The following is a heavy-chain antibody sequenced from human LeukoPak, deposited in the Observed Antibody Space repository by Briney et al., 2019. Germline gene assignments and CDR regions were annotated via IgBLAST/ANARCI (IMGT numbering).Heavy chain of an antibody. V-gene: IGHV4-34*01. CDR3: TRMTAGHDF. CDR2: INHSGYT. CDR1: GVSFDDYY. D-gene: IGHD2-21*02. Sequence: PSETLSLTCAVSGVSFDDYYWSWVRQTPGKGLEWIGEINHSGYTNDSPSLKSRVTLSIDTSRKQFSLNLRSVTVADTGIYYCTRMTAGHDFWGQGTLVTVSS. J-gene: IGHJ4*02.